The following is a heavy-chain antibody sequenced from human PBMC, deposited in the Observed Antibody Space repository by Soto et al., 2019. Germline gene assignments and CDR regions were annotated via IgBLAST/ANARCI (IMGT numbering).Heavy chain of an antibody. J-gene: IGHJ4*02. CDR2: INHSGST. CDR1: GGSFSGYY. CDR3: ARDKITGLFDY. Sequence: QVQLQQWGAGLLKPSETLSLTCAVSGGSFSGYYCTWIRQPPGTGLEWIGEINHSGSTNYNPSLKSRVTISVDTSKNQFSLKLTSVTAADTAVYYCARDKITGLFDYWGQGTLVTVSS. D-gene: IGHD2-8*02. V-gene: IGHV4-34*01.